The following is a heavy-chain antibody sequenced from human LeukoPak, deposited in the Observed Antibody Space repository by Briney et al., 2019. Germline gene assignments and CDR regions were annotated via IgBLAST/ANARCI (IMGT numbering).Heavy chain of an antibody. J-gene: IGHJ4*02. D-gene: IGHD3-10*01. CDR2: IYYSGSN. CDR3: ARGTGSGIDY. V-gene: IGHV4-59*11. CDR1: GGSISSHY. Sequence: SETLSLTCTVSGGSISSHYWSWIRQPPGKGLEWIGYIYYSGSNNYNPSLRSRVTISVDTSKNQFSLKLSSVTAADTAVYYCARGTGSGIDYWGQGTLVTVSS.